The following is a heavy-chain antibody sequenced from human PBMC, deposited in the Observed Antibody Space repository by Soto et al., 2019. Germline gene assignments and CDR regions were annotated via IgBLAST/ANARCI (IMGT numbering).Heavy chain of an antibody. V-gene: IGHV1-24*01. D-gene: IGHD6-13*01. Sequence: GASVKVSCKVSGYTLTELSMHWVRQAPGKGLEWMGGFDPEDGETIYAQKFQGRVTMTEDTSTDTAYMELSSLRSEDTAVYYCATVISSSWSHAFDIWGQGTMVTVS. CDR3: ATVISSSWSHAFDI. CDR1: GYTLTELS. CDR2: FDPEDGET. J-gene: IGHJ3*02.